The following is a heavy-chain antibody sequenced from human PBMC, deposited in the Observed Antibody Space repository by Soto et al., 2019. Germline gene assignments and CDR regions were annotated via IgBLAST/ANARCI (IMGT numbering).Heavy chain of an antibody. CDR1: GYTFTSYD. CDR3: ARGPYDYIWGSSYYFDY. Sequence: ASVKVACKASGYTFTSYDMHWVRQAPGQGLEWMGIINPSGGSTSYAQKFQGRVTMTRDTSTSTVYMELSSLRSEDTAVYYCARGPYDYIWGSSYYFDYWGQGTLVTVSS. D-gene: IGHD3-16*01. J-gene: IGHJ4*02. CDR2: INPSGGST. V-gene: IGHV1-46*03.